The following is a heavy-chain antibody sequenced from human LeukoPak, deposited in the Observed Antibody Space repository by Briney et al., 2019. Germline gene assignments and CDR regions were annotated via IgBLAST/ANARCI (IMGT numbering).Heavy chain of an antibody. Sequence: GGSLRLSCAASGFSLSDHYMDWVRQAPGQGPELIGHIRNAGDGYTTEYAASVKGRFTISRDDSKSIAYLQMNSLKTEDTAVYYCTRWMRRSSGYYGMDVWGQGTTVTVSS. CDR1: GFSLSDHY. V-gene: IGHV3-72*01. J-gene: IGHJ6*02. D-gene: IGHD6-19*01. CDR3: TRWMRRSSGYYGMDV. CDR2: IRNAGDGYTT.